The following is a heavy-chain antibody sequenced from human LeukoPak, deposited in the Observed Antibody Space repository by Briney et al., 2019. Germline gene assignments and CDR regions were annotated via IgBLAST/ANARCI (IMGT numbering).Heavy chain of an antibody. CDR2: IRYNGNNQ. D-gene: IGHD3-10*01. J-gene: IGHJ6*03. CDR1: GFTFSSYA. CDR3: AKDSAFYYIDV. V-gene: IGHV3-30*02. Sequence: GRSLRLSCAASGFTFSSYAMHWVRQAPGKGLEWVAFIRYNGNNQYYADSVKGRFTISRDNSKNTLYLQMNSLKGDDTAVYYCAKDSAFYYIDVWGKGTTVIISS.